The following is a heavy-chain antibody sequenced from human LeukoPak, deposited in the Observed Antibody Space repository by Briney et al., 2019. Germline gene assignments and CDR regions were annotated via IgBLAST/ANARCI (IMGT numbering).Heavy chain of an antibody. CDR2: IYYSGST. V-gene: IGHV4-59*01. J-gene: IGHJ4*02. CDR3: ARGYYDSSGTLDY. CDR1: GGSISSYY. D-gene: IGHD3-22*01. Sequence: SETLSLTCTVSGGSISSYYWSWIRQPPGKGLEWIGYIYYSGSTNYSPSLKSRVTISVDTSKNQFSLKLSSVTAADTAVYYCARGYYDSSGTLDYWGQGTLVTVSS.